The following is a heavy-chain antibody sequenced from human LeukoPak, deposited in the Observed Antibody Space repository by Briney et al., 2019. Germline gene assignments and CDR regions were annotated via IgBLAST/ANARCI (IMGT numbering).Heavy chain of an antibody. CDR2: ISWNSGSI. V-gene: IGHV3-9*01. CDR1: GFTFDDYA. Sequence: GRSLGLPCAASGFTFDDYAMHWVRQAPGKGLEWVSGISWNSGSIVYADSVKGRFTISRDNAKNSLYLQMNSLRAEDTALYYCAKDTSDYGDFYNWFDPWGQGTLVTVSS. D-gene: IGHD4-17*01. J-gene: IGHJ5*02. CDR3: AKDTSDYGDFYNWFDP.